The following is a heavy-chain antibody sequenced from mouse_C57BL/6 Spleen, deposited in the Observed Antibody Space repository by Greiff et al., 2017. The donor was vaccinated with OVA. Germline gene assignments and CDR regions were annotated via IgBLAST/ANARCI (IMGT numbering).Heavy chain of an antibody. D-gene: IGHD1-1*01. CDR3: TRGYYGSKFAY. J-gene: IGHJ3*01. Sequence: QVQLQQSGAELVRPGASVTLSCKASGYTFTDYEMHWVKQTPVHGLEWIGAIDPETGGTAYNQKFKGKAILTADKSSSTAYMELRSLTSEDSAVYYCTRGYYGSKFAYWGQGTLVTVSA. CDR1: GYTFTDYE. V-gene: IGHV1-15*01. CDR2: IDPETGGT.